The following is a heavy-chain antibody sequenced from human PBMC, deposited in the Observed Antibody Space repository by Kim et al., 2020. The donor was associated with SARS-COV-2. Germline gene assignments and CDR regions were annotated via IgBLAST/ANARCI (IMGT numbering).Heavy chain of an antibody. V-gene: IGHV3-53*01. CDR1: GSSVRSSY. D-gene: IGHD4-17*01. CDR3: SSSTVGAYFAY. J-gene: IGHJ4*02. CDR2: IPDAGST. Sequence: GGSLRLSCAVSGSSVRSSYMTWVRQAPGKGLEWVSAIPDAGSTYYADSVKDRLTISRDIPTDTPYLQMNSLLADDTAVYYCSSSTVGAYFAYSGQGSLVT.